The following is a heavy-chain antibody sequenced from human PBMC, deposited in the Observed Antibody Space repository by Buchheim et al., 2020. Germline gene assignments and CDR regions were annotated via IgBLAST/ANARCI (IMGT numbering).Heavy chain of an antibody. J-gene: IGHJ6*02. V-gene: IGHV4-59*01. CDR1: GGSISSYY. CDR3: ARTVTIFGVVIMRDYYGMDV. CDR2: IYYSGST. Sequence: QVQLQESGPGLVKPSETLSLTCTVSGGSISSYYWSWIRQPPGKGLEWIRYIYYSGSTNYNPSLKSRVTISVDTSKNQFSLKLSSVTAADTAVYYCARTVTIFGVVIMRDYYGMDVWGQGTT. D-gene: IGHD3-3*01.